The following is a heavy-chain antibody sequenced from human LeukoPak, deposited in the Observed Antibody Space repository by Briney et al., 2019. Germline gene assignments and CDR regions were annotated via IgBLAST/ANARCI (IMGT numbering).Heavy chain of an antibody. CDR2: IYYSGST. Sequence: SETLSLTCTVSGGSMSSSSYYWGWIRQPPGKGLEWVGSIYYSGSTYYNPSLKSRVTISVDTSKNQFSLKLSSVTAADTAVYSCARSPYYDILTGTFDIWGQGTMVTVSS. V-gene: IGHV4-39*07. CDR3: ARSPYYDILTGTFDI. D-gene: IGHD3-9*01. J-gene: IGHJ3*02. CDR1: GGSMSSSSYY.